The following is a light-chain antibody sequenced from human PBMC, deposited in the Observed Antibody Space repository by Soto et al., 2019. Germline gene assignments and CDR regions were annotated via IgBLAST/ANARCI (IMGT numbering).Light chain of an antibody. CDR2: DGS. V-gene: IGKV3-11*01. Sequence: SVLTQSPATLSLCPGERATLSSRASQSVGTYLSCYQKKPGHAPRLLIYDGSNRATGIPARFSSSGSGAELTLSISSLEPEDFAIYYCQQGSSWPPSTFGGGTSVEIK. CDR3: QQGSSWPPST. CDR1: QSVGTY. J-gene: IGKJ4*01.